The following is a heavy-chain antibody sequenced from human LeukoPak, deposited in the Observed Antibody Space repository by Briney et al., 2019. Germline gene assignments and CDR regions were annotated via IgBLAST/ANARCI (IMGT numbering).Heavy chain of an antibody. Sequence: GALRLSCAASGFTFSSHEMNWVRQAPGKGLEWVSYISSSSSTIYYADSVKGRFTISRDNAKNSLYLQMNSLRAEDTAVYYCAKGYSSSYCFDYWGQGTLVTVSS. D-gene: IGHD6-13*01. CDR3: AKGYSSSYCFDY. CDR1: GFTFSSHE. J-gene: IGHJ4*02. V-gene: IGHV3-48*03. CDR2: ISSSSSTI.